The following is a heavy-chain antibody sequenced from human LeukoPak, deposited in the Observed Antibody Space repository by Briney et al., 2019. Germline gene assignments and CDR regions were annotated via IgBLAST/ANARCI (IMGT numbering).Heavy chain of an antibody. D-gene: IGHD3-16*01. CDR2: IYYSGST. J-gene: IGHJ1*01. CDR3: AGGGSRTSAEYFQH. CDR1: GGSISSYY. V-gene: IGHV4-59*01. Sequence: SETLSLTCTVSGGSISSYYWSWIRQPPGKGLEWIGYIYYSGSTNYNPSLKSRVTISVDTSKNQFSLKLSSVTAADTAVYYCAGGGSRTSAEYFQHWGQGTLVTVSS.